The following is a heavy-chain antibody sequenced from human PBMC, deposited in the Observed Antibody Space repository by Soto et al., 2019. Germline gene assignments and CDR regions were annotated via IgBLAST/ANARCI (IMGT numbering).Heavy chain of an antibody. J-gene: IGHJ4*02. Sequence: QVHLVQSGAEVEKPGASVKVSCKASGYTFTDYGISWVRQAPGQGLQWMGWITAFNGNTKYAQQFQGRVTMTTDTSTSTAYMELRSLESDDTAVQYCARISQSDFWSGYYYFFDYWGQGTLVTVSS. V-gene: IGHV1-18*01. CDR2: ITAFNGNT. D-gene: IGHD3-3*01. CDR3: ARISQSDFWSGYYYFFDY. CDR1: GYTFTDYG.